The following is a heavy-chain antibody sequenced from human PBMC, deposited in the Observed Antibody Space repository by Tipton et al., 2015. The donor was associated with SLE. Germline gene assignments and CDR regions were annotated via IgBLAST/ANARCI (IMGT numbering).Heavy chain of an antibody. CDR2: IYTSGST. D-gene: IGHD3-9*01. CDR3: ARRGWSGLTDDAFDI. Sequence: TLSLTCTVSGGSISSGSYYWSWIRQPAGKGLEWIGRIYTSGSTNYNPSLKSRVTISVDTSKNQFSLKLSSVTAADTAVYYCARRGWSGLTDDAFDIWGQGTMVTVSS. J-gene: IGHJ3*02. CDR1: GGSISSGSYY. V-gene: IGHV4-61*02.